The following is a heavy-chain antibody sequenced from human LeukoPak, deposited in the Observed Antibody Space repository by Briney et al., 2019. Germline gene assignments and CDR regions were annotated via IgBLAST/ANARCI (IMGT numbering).Heavy chain of an antibody. CDR1: GFTFSSYE. CDR3: ASGIVADAFDI. J-gene: IGHJ3*02. Sequence: GGSLRLSCAASGFTFSSYEVNWVRQAPGKGLEWVSYISSSGSTIYYADSVKGRFTISTDNAKNSLYLQMNSLRAEDTAVYYCASGIVADAFDIWGQGTMVTVSS. CDR2: ISSSGSTI. D-gene: IGHD3-22*01. V-gene: IGHV3-48*03.